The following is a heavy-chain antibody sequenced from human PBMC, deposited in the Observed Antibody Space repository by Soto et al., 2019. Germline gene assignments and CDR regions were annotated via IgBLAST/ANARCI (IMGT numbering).Heavy chain of an antibody. Sequence: SETLSLTCAVYGGSFSGYYLSWIRQPPGKGLEWIGEINHSGSTNYNPSLKSRVTISVDTSKNQFSLKLSSVTAADTAVYYCARSRSLLWFGTSHGGYFDYWGQGTLVTVSS. CDR2: INHSGST. V-gene: IGHV4-34*01. J-gene: IGHJ4*02. CDR1: GGSFSGYY. CDR3: ARSRSLLWFGTSHGGYFDY. D-gene: IGHD3-10*01.